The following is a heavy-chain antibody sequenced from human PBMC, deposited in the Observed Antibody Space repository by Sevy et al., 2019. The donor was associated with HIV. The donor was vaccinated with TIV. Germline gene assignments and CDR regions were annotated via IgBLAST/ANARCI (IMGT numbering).Heavy chain of an antibody. CDR1: GFTFSSYE. D-gene: IGHD3-22*01. V-gene: IGHV3-48*03. CDR2: ISSSGTTI. CDR3: ARKGGPYDIGFDP. J-gene: IGHJ5*02. Sequence: GGSLRLSCAASGFTFSSYEMTWVRQAPGKGLEWISSISSSGTTIYYGDSVEGRFTISRDNPKNSLHLQMNSLRAEDTAFYYCARKGGPYDIGFDPWGQGTLVTVSS.